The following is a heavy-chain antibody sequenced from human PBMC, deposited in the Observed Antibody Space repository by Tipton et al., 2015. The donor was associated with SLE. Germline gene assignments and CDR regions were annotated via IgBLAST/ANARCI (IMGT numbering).Heavy chain of an antibody. J-gene: IGHJ6*03. CDR2: IWYDGSNK. Sequence: SLRLSCAASGFTFSSYGMHWVRQAPGKGLEWVAVIWYDGSNKYYADSVKGRFTISRDNSKNTLYLQMNSLRAEDTAMYYCAKEEDYYYYYYMDVWGKGTTVTASS. CDR3: AKEEDYYYYYYMDV. V-gene: IGHV3-30*18. CDR1: GFTFSSYG.